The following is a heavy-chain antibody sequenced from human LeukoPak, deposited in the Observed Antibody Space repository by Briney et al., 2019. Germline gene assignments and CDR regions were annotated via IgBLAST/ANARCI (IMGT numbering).Heavy chain of an antibody. CDR3: ASNYYGSGSYPGAEVY. Sequence: PGGSLRLSCAASGFTFSSYEMNWVRQAPGKGLEWVSYISSSGSTIYYADSVKGRFTISKDNAKNSLYLQMNSLRAEDTAVYYCASNYYGSGSYPGAEVYWGQGTLVTVSS. D-gene: IGHD3-10*01. CDR1: GFTFSSYE. J-gene: IGHJ4*02. V-gene: IGHV3-48*03. CDR2: ISSSGSTI.